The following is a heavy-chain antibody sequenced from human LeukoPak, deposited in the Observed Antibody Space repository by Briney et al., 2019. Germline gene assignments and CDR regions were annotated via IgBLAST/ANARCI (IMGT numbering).Heavy chain of an antibody. V-gene: IGHV4-39*01. CDR3: ASRSSSFDY. CDR2: IYYSGST. D-gene: IGHD6-6*01. J-gene: IGHJ4*02. Sequence: SETLSLTCTVSGGSISSSRYYWGWIRQPPGKGLEWIGSIYYSGSTYYNPSLKSRVTISVDTSKNQFSLKLSSVTAADTAVYYCASRSSSFDYWGQGTLVTVSS. CDR1: GGSISSSRYY.